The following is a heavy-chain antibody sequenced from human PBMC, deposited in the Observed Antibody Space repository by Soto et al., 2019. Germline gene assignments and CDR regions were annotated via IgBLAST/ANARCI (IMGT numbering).Heavy chain of an antibody. Sequence: SETLSLTCTIAGDSIVISSDYWAWIRQPPGKGLEWIGSMYYSGSTYNNPSLKSRVTMSVDTPKKQFSLILSSVTAADTAVYYCAAMLIVGATPYYFEYWDEGNLVTVSS. CDR2: MYYSGST. CDR3: AAMLIVGATPYYFEY. D-gene: IGHD1-26*01. V-gene: IGHV4-39*01. J-gene: IGHJ4*01. CDR1: GDSIVISSDY.